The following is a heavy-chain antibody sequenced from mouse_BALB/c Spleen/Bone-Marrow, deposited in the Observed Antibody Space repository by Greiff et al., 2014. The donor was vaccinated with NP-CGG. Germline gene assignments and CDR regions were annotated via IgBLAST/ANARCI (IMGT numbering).Heavy chain of an antibody. Sequence: EVKLQESGGGLVQPGGSRKLSCAASGFTFSDYGMAWVRQAPGKGPEWVAFISNLAYSIYYADTVTGRFTISRENAKNTLYLEMSSLRSEDTAMYYCARDYCGSSYWYFDDWGAGTTVTVSS. CDR2: ISNLAYSI. V-gene: IGHV5-15*02. J-gene: IGHJ1*01. D-gene: IGHD1-1*01. CDR1: GFTFSDYG. CDR3: ARDYCGSSYWYFDD.